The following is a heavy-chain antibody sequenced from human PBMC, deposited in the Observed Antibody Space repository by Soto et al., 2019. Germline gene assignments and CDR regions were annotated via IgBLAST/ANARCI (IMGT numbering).Heavy chain of an antibody. V-gene: IGHV4-4*02. CDR1: GDAIRNHHW. D-gene: IGHD2-15*01. J-gene: IGHJ5*01. CDR3: ATNGAYCLDS. Sequence: QVQLQESGPGLVTPSGTLSLACTISGDAIRNHHWWSWVRQPPGKGLEWIGEIHHDGSTNYNPALKSGVTISVDKNKNQIPLKPTSITAADTALYYCATNGAYCLDSWGQGTLVTVSS. CDR2: IHHDGST.